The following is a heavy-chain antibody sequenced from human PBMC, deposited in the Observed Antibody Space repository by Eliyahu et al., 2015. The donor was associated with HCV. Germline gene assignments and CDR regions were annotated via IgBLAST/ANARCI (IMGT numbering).Heavy chain of an antibody. J-gene: IGHJ4*02. Sequence: QVQLVQSGAEVKKPGASVKVSCKASGYTFTGYYMHWVRQAPGQGLEWMGWINPNSGGTNYAQKFQGRVTMTRDTSISTAYMELSRLRSDDTAVYYCARDCRITIFGVVRRHFDYWGQGTLVTVSS. V-gene: IGHV1-2*02. D-gene: IGHD3-3*01. CDR3: ARDCRITIFGVVRRHFDY. CDR1: GYTFTGYY. CDR2: INPNSGGT.